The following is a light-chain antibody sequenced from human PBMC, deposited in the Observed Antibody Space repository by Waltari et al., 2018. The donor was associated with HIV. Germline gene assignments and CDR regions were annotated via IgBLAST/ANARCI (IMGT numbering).Light chain of an antibody. Sequence: DIQMTQSPSSLSASVGDRVTITCRASQSISSYLNWYQQKPGKAPKVLIYAASSLQSGVPSSFSGSGSGTDFTLTISSLQPEDFATYYCQQSYSTPLTFGGGTKVEIK. CDR1: QSISSY. J-gene: IGKJ4*01. CDR2: AAS. CDR3: QQSYSTPLT. V-gene: IGKV1-39*01.